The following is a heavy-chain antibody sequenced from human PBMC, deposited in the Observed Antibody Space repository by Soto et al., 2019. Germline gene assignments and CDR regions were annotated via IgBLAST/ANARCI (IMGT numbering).Heavy chain of an antibody. Sequence: LRLSCAASGFTVSSNYMSWVRQAPGKGLEWVSVIYSGGSTYYADSVKGRFTISRDNSKNTPYLQMNSLRAEDTAVYYCARDLATGQSDYWGQGTLVTVSS. J-gene: IGHJ4*02. D-gene: IGHD5-12*01. CDR1: GFTVSSNY. CDR3: ARDLATGQSDY. V-gene: IGHV3-53*01. CDR2: IYSGGST.